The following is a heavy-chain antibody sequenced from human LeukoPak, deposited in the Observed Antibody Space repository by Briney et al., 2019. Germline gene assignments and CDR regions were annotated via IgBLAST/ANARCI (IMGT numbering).Heavy chain of an antibody. Sequence: PSETLSLTCAVYGGSFSGYYWSWIRQPPGKGLEWIGEINHSGSTNYNPSLKSRVTISVDTSKNQFSLKLSSVTAADTAVYYCARGGGWYGSHYYYYMDVWGKGTTVTVSS. J-gene: IGHJ6*03. V-gene: IGHV4-34*01. D-gene: IGHD6-19*01. CDR1: GGSFSGYY. CDR3: ARGGGWYGSHYYYYMDV. CDR2: INHSGST.